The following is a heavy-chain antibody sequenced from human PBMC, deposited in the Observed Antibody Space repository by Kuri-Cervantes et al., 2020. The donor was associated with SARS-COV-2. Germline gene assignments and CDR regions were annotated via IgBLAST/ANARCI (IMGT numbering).Heavy chain of an antibody. J-gene: IGHJ3*02. CDR2: INHSGST. Sequence: SETLSLTCTVSGGSISGYYWSWIRQPPGKGLEWIGEINHSGSTNYNPSLKSRVTISVDTSKNQFSLKLSSVTAADTAVYYCARGGFLTGYRGTRGAFDIWGQGTMVTVSS. D-gene: IGHD3-9*01. V-gene: IGHV4-34*01. CDR3: ARGGFLTGYRGTRGAFDI. CDR1: GGSISGYY.